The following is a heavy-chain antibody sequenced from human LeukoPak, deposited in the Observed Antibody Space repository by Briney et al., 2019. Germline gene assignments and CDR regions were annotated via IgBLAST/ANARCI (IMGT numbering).Heavy chain of an antibody. Sequence: GGSLRLSCAASGFTFSSYWMHWVRQAPGKGLVWVSRINTDGSSTSYADSVKGRFTISRDNAKNTLYLQMNSLRAEDTAVYYCARVLHAYLQSSPLNYWGQGTLVTVSS. CDR3: ARVLHAYLQSSPLNY. V-gene: IGHV3-74*01. CDR2: INTDGSST. J-gene: IGHJ4*02. CDR1: GFTFSSYW. D-gene: IGHD4-11*01.